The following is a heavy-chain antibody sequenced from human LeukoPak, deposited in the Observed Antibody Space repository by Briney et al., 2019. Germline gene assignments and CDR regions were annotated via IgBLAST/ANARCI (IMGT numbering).Heavy chain of an antibody. CDR3: ARDGDSGWYFVDY. V-gene: IGHV3-33*01. J-gene: IGHJ4*02. Sequence: GGSLRLSCAASGFTFSSYGMNWVRQAPGKGLEWVAVIWYDGSNKYYADSVKGRFTISRDNSKNTLYLQMNSLRAEDTAVYYCARDGDSGWYFVDYWGQGTLVTVSS. CDR1: GFTFSSYG. CDR2: IWYDGSNK. D-gene: IGHD6-19*01.